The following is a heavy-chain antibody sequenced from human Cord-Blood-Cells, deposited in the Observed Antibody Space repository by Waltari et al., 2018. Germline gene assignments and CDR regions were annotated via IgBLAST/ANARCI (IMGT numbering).Heavy chain of an antibody. Sequence: QVQLVQSGAEVKKPGSSVKVSCKASGGTFSCYAISWVRQAPGQGLEWMGRIIPILGIANYAQKFQGRVTITADKSTSTAYMELSSLRSEDTAVYYCARGVEVEDYGSGSYSPAGYWGQGTLVTVSS. CDR3: ARGVEVEDYGSGSYSPAGY. D-gene: IGHD3-10*01. CDR1: GGTFSCYA. CDR2: IIPILGIA. V-gene: IGHV1-69*09. J-gene: IGHJ4*02.